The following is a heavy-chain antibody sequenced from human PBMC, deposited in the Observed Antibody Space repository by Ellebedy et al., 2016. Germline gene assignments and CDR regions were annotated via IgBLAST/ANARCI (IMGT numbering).Heavy chain of an antibody. Sequence: GESLKISCAASGFTFSSYSMNWVRQAPGKGLEWVSYISSSSSTIYYADSVKGRFTISRDNAKNSLYLQMNSLRDEDTAVYYCARAAARGSGWYAPLNPYFDYWGQGTLVTVSS. CDR2: ISSSSSTI. CDR1: GFTFSSYS. CDR3: ARAAARGSGWYAPLNPYFDY. D-gene: IGHD6-19*01. V-gene: IGHV3-48*02. J-gene: IGHJ4*02.